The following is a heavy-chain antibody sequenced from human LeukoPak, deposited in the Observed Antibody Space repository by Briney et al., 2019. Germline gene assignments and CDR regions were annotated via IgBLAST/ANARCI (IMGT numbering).Heavy chain of an antibody. V-gene: IGHV3-23*01. CDR3: ARDKFLEWLSPFDY. CDR1: GLTLSLYA. Sequence: PGGSLRLSCAASGLTLSLYAVNWVRQVPGKGLEWVSAITASGGYTYFADSVKGRFTISRDNSKNTLYLQMNSLRTEDTAIYYCARDKFLEWLSPFDYWGQGTLVTVSS. D-gene: IGHD3-3*01. CDR2: ITASGGYT. J-gene: IGHJ4*02.